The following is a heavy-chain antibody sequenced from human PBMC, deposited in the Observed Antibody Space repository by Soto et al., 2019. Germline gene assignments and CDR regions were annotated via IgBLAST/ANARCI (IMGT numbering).Heavy chain of an antibody. CDR2: IYWDDDK. J-gene: IGHJ4*02. Sequence: QITLNESGPTQVKPRQTLTLTCTFSGFSLTTSGVGVGWIRQSPGKAPEWLALIYWDDDKRYSPSLKSRLTITKDTSKNQGVLTMADLDPADTATYYCAHIVLRTVFGLVTTTAIYFDFWGQGTPVAVSS. V-gene: IGHV2-5*02. CDR3: AHIVLRTVFGLVTTTAIYFDF. D-gene: IGHD3-3*01. CDR1: GFSLTTSGVG.